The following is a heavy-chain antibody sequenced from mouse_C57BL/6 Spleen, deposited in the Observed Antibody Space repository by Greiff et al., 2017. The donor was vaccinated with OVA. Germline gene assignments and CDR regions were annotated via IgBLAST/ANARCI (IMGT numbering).Heavy chain of an antibody. CDR1: GYTFTSYW. CDR2: IDPSDSYT. CDR3: ARHYGSSPWYFDV. J-gene: IGHJ1*03. D-gene: IGHD1-1*01. V-gene: IGHV1-69*01. Sequence: QVQLQQPGAELVMPGASVKLSCKASGYTFTSYWMHWVKQRPGQGLEWIGEIDPSDSYTNYNQKFKGKSTLTVDKSSSTAYMQLSSLTSEDSAVYYCARHYGSSPWYFDVWGTGTTVTVSS.